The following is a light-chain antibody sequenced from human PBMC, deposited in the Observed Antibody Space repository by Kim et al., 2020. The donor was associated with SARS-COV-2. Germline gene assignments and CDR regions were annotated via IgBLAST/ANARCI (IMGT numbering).Light chain of an antibody. CDR3: NSRDSSGNHQVV. CDR1: SLRSYY. J-gene: IGLJ2*01. Sequence: SSELPQDPAVSVALGQTVRITCQGDSLRSYYASWYQQKPGQAPVLVIYGKNNRPSGIPDRFSGSSSGNTASLTITGAQAEDEADYYCNSRDSSGNHQVVFGGGTKLTVL. CDR2: GKN. V-gene: IGLV3-19*01.